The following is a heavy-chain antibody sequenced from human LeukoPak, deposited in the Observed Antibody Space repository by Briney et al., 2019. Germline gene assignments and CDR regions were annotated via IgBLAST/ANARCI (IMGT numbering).Heavy chain of an antibody. J-gene: IGHJ6*03. Sequence: PGGSLRLSCAASGFSLSNYGIHWVRQAPGKGLEWVAALLYDGNTKHYADSVRGRFTISRDISTNTFYVQMSSLTAEDTAVNYCARDHRPEIQYYYMDVWGKGTTVAVSS. CDR3: ARDHRPEIQYYYMDV. CDR1: GFSLSNYG. CDR2: LLYDGNTK. V-gene: IGHV3-33*01. D-gene: IGHD1-14*01.